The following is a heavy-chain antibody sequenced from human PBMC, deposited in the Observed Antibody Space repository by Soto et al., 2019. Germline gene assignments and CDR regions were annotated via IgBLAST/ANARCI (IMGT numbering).Heavy chain of an antibody. CDR1: GFTFSSYW. V-gene: IGHV3-74*01. CDR3: AKEGGAGNDALDI. D-gene: IGHD3-16*01. Sequence: EVQLVESGGGLVQPGGSLRLSCAASGFTFSSYWMHWVRQAPGKGLVWVSRINSDGSSTSYADSVKGRFTISRDNARNTLYVQMNSLRGEDTAVYYFAKEGGAGNDALDIWGQGTMVTVSS. J-gene: IGHJ3*02. CDR2: INSDGSST.